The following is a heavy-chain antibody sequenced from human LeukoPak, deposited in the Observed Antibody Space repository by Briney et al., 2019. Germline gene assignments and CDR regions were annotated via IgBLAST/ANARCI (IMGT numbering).Heavy chain of an antibody. CDR3: ARGGVYSSGWSINWFDP. CDR2: IIPIFGTA. D-gene: IGHD6-19*01. CDR1: GGTFSSYA. J-gene: IGHJ5*02. V-gene: IGHV1-69*06. Sequence: VASVKVSCKASGGTFSSYAISWVRQAPGQGLEWMGGIIPIFGTANYAQKFQGRVTITADKSTSTAYMELSSLRAEDTAVYYCARGGVYSSGWSINWFDPWGQGTLVTVSS.